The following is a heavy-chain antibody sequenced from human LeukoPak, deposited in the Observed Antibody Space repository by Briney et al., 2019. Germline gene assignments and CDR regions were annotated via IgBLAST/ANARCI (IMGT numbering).Heavy chain of an antibody. J-gene: IGHJ3*02. CDR3: ARERITMVRGGRGAFDI. Sequence: PSQTLSLTCAVSGGSISSGGYSWSWIRQPPGKGLEWIGDIYHSGSTYYNPSLKSRVTISVDRSKNQFSLKLSSVTAADMTVYYCARERITMVRGGRGAFDIWGQGTMVTVSS. V-gene: IGHV4-30-2*01. D-gene: IGHD3-10*01. CDR1: GGSISSGGYS. CDR2: IYHSGST.